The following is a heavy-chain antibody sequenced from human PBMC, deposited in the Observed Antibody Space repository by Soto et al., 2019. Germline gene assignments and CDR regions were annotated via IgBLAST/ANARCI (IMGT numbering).Heavy chain of an antibody. V-gene: IGHV3-13*01. CDR1: GLTFSNYD. CDR3: ISGGLYI. D-gene: IGHD3-16*01. CDR2: IGTVDDA. Sequence: EVQLVESGGGLVQPGGSLRLSCAASGLTFSNYDMHWVRQTSGKGLEWVAGIGTVDDAYYRDSVKGRFSISRENAKNSFYLQMNSLRAEDTAVYYCISGGLYICGQGTLVTVSS. J-gene: IGHJ4*02.